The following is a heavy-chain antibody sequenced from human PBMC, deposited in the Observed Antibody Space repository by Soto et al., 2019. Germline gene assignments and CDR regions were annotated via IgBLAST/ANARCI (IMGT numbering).Heavy chain of an antibody. CDR1: GFTFSRNG. CDR2: ISYDGSNK. CDR3: ARVRNGYYYDSSGYSIFDY. Sequence: GGSLRLSCAASGFTFSRNGMHWVRQAPGKGLEWVAVISYDGSNKYYTDSVKGRLTISRDNSKNTLYLQMNSLRPEDTAVYYCARVRNGYYYDSSGYSIFDYWGQGTLVTVSS. V-gene: IGHV3-30*03. J-gene: IGHJ4*02. D-gene: IGHD3-22*01.